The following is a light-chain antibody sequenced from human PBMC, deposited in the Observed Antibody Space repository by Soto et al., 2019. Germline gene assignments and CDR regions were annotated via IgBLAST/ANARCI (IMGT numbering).Light chain of an antibody. V-gene: IGKV4-1*01. Sequence: DIVMTQSPDSLAVSLGERATINCKSSQSVLYSANNKNYLAWYQQKPGQTPKVLIYWASTRESGVPDRFSGSGAGTDFTLTISSLQAEDVAVYYCQQYFLSPLTFGGGTSVEI. CDR3: QQYFLSPLT. CDR2: WAS. CDR1: QSVLYSANNKNY. J-gene: IGKJ4*01.